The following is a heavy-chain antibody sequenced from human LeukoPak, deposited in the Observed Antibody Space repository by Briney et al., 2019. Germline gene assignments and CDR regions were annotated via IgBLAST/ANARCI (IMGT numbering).Heavy chain of an antibody. Sequence: SETLSLTCAVYGGSLSGYYWSWIRQPPGKGLEWIGEINHSGSTNYNPSLKSRVTISVDTSKNQFSLKLSSVTAADTAVYYCARAPLLWFGELWWGFDYWGQGTLVTVSS. CDR1: GGSLSGYY. CDR3: ARAPLLWFGELWWGFDY. D-gene: IGHD3-10*01. V-gene: IGHV4-34*01. CDR2: INHSGST. J-gene: IGHJ4*02.